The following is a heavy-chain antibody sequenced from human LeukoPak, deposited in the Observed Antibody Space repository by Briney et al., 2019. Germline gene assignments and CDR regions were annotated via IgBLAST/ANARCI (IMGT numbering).Heavy chain of an antibody. V-gene: IGHV4-34*01. CDR3: ATVAAAGTDDY. J-gene: IGHJ4*02. Sequence: PSETLSLTCAVYGGSLSGYYWSWIRQPPGKGLEWIGEINHSGSTNYNPSLKSRVTISVDTSKNQFSLKLSSVTAADTAVYYCATVAAAGTDDYWGQGTLVTVSS. CDR1: GGSLSGYY. D-gene: IGHD6-13*01. CDR2: INHSGST.